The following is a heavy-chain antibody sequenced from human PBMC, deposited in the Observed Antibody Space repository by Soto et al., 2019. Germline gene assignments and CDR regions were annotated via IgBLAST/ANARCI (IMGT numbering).Heavy chain of an antibody. J-gene: IGHJ4*02. D-gene: IGHD6-13*01. Sequence: GESLKISCAASGFTFSSYAMSWVRQAPGKGLEWVSAISGSGGGTYYADSVKGRFTISRDNSKNTLYLQMNSLRAEDTAVYYCAKEGEYSSSWYGVYYFDYWGQGTLVTVSS. CDR3: AKEGEYSSSWYGVYYFDY. CDR1: GFTFSSYA. V-gene: IGHV3-23*01. CDR2: ISGSGGGT.